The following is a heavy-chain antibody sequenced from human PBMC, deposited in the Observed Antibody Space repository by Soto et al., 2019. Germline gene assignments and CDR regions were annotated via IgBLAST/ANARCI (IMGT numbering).Heavy chain of an antibody. J-gene: IGHJ4*02. CDR3: AFGRAGEVLVNFDY. V-gene: IGHV3-23*01. CDR2: ISGSGAGT. CDR1: GFTFSDYA. D-gene: IGHD3-16*01. Sequence: EVRLLESGGGLVQPGGSLRLSCSASGFTFSDYAISWVRRAPGKGLEWVSGISGSGAGTYYPDSVQGRFTISRDNSKNTLYLQMNSLRAEDTAVYYCAFGRAGEVLVNFDYWGQGTLVTVSS.